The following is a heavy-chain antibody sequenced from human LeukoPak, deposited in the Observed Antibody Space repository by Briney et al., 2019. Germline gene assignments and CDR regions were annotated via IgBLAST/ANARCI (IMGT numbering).Heavy chain of an antibody. D-gene: IGHD3-22*01. CDR2: ISGSGGST. CDR3: AKALYYYDSNGQPSSFFFDY. J-gene: IGHJ4*02. V-gene: IGHV3-23*01. CDR1: GFTFSSYA. Sequence: GGSLRLSCAASGFTFSSYAMSWVRQAPGKGLEWVSAISGSGGSTYYADSVKGRFTISRDNSKNTLYLQMNSLRAEDTAAYYCAKALYYYDSNGQPSSFFFDYWGQGTLVTVSS.